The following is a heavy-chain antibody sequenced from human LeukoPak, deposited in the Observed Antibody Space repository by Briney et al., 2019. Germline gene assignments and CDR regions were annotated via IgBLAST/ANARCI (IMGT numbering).Heavy chain of an antibody. CDR2: MNPNSGNT. D-gene: IGHD2-15*01. CDR3: ARSYGCSGGSCYSTPEIGSAFDI. CDR1: GYTFTSYD. Sequence: GASVKVSCKASGYTFTSYDINWVRQATGQGLEWMGWMNPNSGNTGYAQKFQGRVTMTRDTSTSTVYMELSSLRSEDTAVYYCARSYGCSGGSCYSTPEIGSAFDIWGQGTMVTVSS. J-gene: IGHJ3*02. V-gene: IGHV1-8*01.